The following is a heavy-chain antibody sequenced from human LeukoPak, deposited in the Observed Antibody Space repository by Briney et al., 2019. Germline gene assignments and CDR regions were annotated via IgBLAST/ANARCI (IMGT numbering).Heavy chain of an antibody. CDR2: IYTSGST. Sequence: SETLSLTCTVSGGSISSYYWSWIRQPAGKGLEWIGRIYTSGSTNYNPSLKSRVTMSVDTSKNQFSLKLSSVTAADTAVYYCARIQFPIYGGNSYWLDPWGQGTLVTVSS. D-gene: IGHD4-23*01. CDR1: GGSISSYY. V-gene: IGHV4-4*07. CDR3: ARIQFPIYGGNSYWLDP. J-gene: IGHJ5*02.